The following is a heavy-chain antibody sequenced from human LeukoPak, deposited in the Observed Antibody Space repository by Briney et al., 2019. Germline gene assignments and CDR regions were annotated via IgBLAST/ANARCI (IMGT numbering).Heavy chain of an antibody. Sequence: PSETLSLTCTVSGGSISSSNYYWGWIRQPPGKGLEWIGSIYDSGSTYCNPSLQSQVTMSVDTSKNQFSLQLSSVTAADTAVYYCAHANIGYCSGGSCYKDAFDIWGQGTMVTVSS. J-gene: IGHJ3*02. D-gene: IGHD2-15*01. CDR1: GGSISSSNYY. V-gene: IGHV4-39*07. CDR2: IYDSGST. CDR3: AHANIGYCSGGSCYKDAFDI.